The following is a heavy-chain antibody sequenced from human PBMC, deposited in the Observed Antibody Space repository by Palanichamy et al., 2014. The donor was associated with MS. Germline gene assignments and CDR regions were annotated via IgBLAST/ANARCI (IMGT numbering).Heavy chain of an antibody. D-gene: IGHD4-23*01. V-gene: IGHV3-30*18. Sequence: QAQLVESGGGVVQPGRSLRLSCVASGFAFSSYGMHWVRQAPGKGLDWVAVISYDGSTKYYADSVKGRFTISRDNSKSTLFLQMNSLRADDTAVYYCAKAELSTVIRVDALDVWGPGTMVTVSS. CDR1: GFAFSSYG. CDR2: ISYDGSTK. CDR3: AKAELSTVIRVDALDV. J-gene: IGHJ3*01.